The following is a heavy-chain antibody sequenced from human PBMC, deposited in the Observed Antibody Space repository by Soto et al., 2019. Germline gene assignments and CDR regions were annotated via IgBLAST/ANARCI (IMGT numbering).Heavy chain of an antibody. CDR2: IYYSGST. J-gene: IGHJ4*02. CDR3: ARSAYYDSSGYHPAFDY. Sequence: PSETLSLTCTVSGGSISSYYWSWIRQPPGKGLEWIGYIYYSGSTNYNPSLKSRVTISVDTSKNQFSLKLSSVTAADTAVYYCARSAYYDSSGYHPAFDYRGQGTLVTVSS. CDR1: GGSISSYY. D-gene: IGHD3-22*01. V-gene: IGHV4-59*01.